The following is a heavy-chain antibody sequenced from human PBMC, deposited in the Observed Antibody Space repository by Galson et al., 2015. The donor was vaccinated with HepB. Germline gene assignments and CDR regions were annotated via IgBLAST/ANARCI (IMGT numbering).Heavy chain of an antibody. CDR3: AKDVGSGDNWFDP. D-gene: IGHD3-10*01. V-gene: IGHV3-30*18. J-gene: IGHJ5*02. CDR1: GFTFSSYG. Sequence: SLRLSCAASGFTFSSYGMHWVRQAPGKGLEWVAVISYDGSNKYYADSVKGRFTISRDNSKNTLYLQMNSLRAEDTAVYYCAKDVGSGDNWFDPWGQGTLVTVSS. CDR2: ISYDGSNK.